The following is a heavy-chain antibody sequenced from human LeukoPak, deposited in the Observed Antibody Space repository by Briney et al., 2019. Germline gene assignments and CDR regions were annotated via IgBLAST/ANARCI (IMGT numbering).Heavy chain of an antibody. CDR3: ARGTVTGAPVYYYYMDV. J-gene: IGHJ6*03. Sequence: TSVKVSCKASGYTFTSYDISWVRQAPGQGLEWMGGIIPIFGTANYAQKFQGRVTITTDESTSTAYMELSSLRSEDTAVYYCARGTVTGAPVYYYYMDVWGKGTTVTVSS. CDR2: IIPIFGTA. V-gene: IGHV1-69*05. CDR1: GYTFTSYD. D-gene: IGHD6-19*01.